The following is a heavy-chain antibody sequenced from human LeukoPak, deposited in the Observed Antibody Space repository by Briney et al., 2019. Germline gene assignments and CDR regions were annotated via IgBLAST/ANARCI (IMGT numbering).Heavy chain of an antibody. CDR3: AKAGHAPDSRGFYYFCDH. Sequence: GGSLRLSRVVSGLTLNKFGMHWVRQSPGTGLEWVAVIQFDENKKYYADSVSGRFNISRDNSKNTLYLDMNSLRPEDTAVYYCAKAGHAPDSRGFYYFCDHWGKGTLVTVSS. J-gene: IGHJ4*02. CDR1: GLTLNKFG. D-gene: IGHD3-22*01. CDR2: IQFDENKK. V-gene: IGHV3-30*18.